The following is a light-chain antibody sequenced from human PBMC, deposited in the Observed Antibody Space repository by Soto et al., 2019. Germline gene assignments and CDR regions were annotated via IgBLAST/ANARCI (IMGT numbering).Light chain of an antibody. J-gene: IGKJ4*01. Sequence: EIVLTQSPATLSLSPGDRATISCRASQSISRYLACYQQKPGQAPRLLIYDASNRATGIPARFSGSGSGTDFTLTISSLEPEDFAVYYCQQRSNWPPLTFGGGTKVEIK. CDR1: QSISRY. V-gene: IGKV3-11*01. CDR2: DAS. CDR3: QQRSNWPPLT.